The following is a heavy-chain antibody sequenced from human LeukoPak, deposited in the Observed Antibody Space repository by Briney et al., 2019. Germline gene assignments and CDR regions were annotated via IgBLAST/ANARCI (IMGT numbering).Heavy chain of an antibody. CDR3: ANSGSYLAFDI. CDR1: GFTFSSYE. V-gene: IGHV3-48*03. D-gene: IGHD1-26*01. J-gene: IGHJ3*02. Sequence: GGSLRLSCAASGFTFSSYEMNWVRQAQGKGLEWVSYISSSGSTIYYADSVKGRFTISRDNAKNSLYLQMNSLRAENTAVYYCANSGSYLAFDIWGQGTMVTVSS. CDR2: ISSSGSTI.